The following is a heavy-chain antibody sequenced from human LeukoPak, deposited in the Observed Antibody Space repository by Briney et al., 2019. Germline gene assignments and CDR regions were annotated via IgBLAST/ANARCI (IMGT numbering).Heavy chain of an antibody. CDR1: GGSISSSSYY. J-gene: IGHJ4*02. CDR3: ARGQYYYDSSGYYSQLFDY. D-gene: IGHD3-22*01. Sequence: DPSETLSLTCTVSGGSISSSSYYWGWIRQPPGKGLEWIGSIYYSGSTYYNPSLKSRVTISVDTSKNQFSLKLSSVTAADTAVYYCARGQYYYDSSGYYSQLFDYWGQGTLVTVSS. V-gene: IGHV4-39*01. CDR2: IYYSGST.